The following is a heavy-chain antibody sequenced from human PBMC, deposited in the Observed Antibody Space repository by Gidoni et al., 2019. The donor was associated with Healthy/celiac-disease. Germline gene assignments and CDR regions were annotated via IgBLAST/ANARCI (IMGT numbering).Heavy chain of an antibody. J-gene: IGHJ2*01. CDR2: INPYSGGT. CDR1: GYTFTGNY. D-gene: IGHD3-10*01. CDR3: ARGSEGGLKPNWYFDL. Sequence: QVPLVQSGAEVKEPGASMKVSCTASGYTFTGNYLHWVRQAPGQGLEWMGGINPYSGGTNYAQKFQGRVTMTRDTSIRTAYMELSRLRSDDTAVYYCARGSEGGLKPNWYFDLWGRGTLVTVSS. V-gene: IGHV1-2*02.